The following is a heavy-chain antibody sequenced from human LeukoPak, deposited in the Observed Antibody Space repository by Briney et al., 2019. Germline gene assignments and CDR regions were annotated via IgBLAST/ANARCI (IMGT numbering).Heavy chain of an antibody. D-gene: IGHD3-22*01. V-gene: IGHV3-7*01. CDR3: AREGSIDYYDSSGSSLDY. CDR2: IKQDGSEK. Sequence: GGSLRLSCAASGFTFSSYWMSWVRQAPGRGLEWVANIKQDGSEKYYVDSVKGRFTISRDNAKNSLYLQMNSLRAEDTAVYYCAREGSIDYYDSSGSSLDYWGQGTLVTVSS. CDR1: GFTFSSYW. J-gene: IGHJ4*02.